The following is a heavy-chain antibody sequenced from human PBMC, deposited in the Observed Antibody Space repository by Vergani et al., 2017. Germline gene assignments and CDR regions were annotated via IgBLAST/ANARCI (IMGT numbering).Heavy chain of an antibody. Sequence: QVQLVESGGGVVQPGGSLRLSCIASGFTFRIYGMHWVRQAPGKGLEWVAFIRYDGTKRFYGDSVKGRFTISRDNSQTTVFLQMNSLRADDSAVYYCTKAGQYDIYNFQDSWGQGALVTVAS. CDR1: GFTFRIYG. CDR2: IRYDGTKR. D-gene: IGHD3/OR15-3a*01. CDR3: TKAGQYDIYNFQDS. J-gene: IGHJ1*01. V-gene: IGHV3-30*02.